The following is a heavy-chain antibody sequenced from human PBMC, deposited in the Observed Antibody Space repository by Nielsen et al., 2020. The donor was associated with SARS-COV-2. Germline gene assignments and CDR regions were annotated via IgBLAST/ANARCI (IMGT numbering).Heavy chain of an antibody. J-gene: IGHJ4*02. Sequence: GESLKISCAASGFTFSSYGMHWVRQAPGKGLVWVSRINSDGSSTSYADSVKGRFTISRDNSKNTLYLQMNSLRAEDTAVYYCAGELIDIFDYWGQGTLVTVSS. CDR1: GFTFSSYG. D-gene: IGHD1-26*01. CDR3: AGELIDIFDY. CDR2: INSDGSST. V-gene: IGHV3-74*01.